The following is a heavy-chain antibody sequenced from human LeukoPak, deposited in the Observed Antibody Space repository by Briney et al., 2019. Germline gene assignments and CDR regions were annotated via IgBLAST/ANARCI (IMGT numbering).Heavy chain of an antibody. D-gene: IGHD6-19*01. CDR3: ARTVPGHPDDYFYY. CDR1: GFTFSSHW. Sequence: PGGSLRLACAASGFTFSSHWMSWVRQAPGNGLERVAHMNQDGSAIYSIDSVKGRFTISRDNDKNSLYLHMSGLTVADTAVYYCARTVPGHPDDYFYYWGQGTLVTVSS. V-gene: IGHV3-7*01. CDR2: MNQDGSAI. J-gene: IGHJ4*02.